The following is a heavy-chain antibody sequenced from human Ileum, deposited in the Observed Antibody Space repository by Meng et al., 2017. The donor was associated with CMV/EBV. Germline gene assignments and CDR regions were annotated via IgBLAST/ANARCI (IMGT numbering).Heavy chain of an antibody. CDR1: GGSFSGYY. CDR3: ARASKRVRYYYGMDV. CDR2: INHSGST. Sequence: SETLSLTCAVYGGSFSGYYWSWIRQPPGKGLEWIGEINHSGSTNYNPSLKSRVPISVDTSKNQFSLKLSSVTAADTAVYYCARASKRVRYYYGMDVWGQGTTVTVSS. D-gene: IGHD3-10*01. J-gene: IGHJ6*02. V-gene: IGHV4-34*01.